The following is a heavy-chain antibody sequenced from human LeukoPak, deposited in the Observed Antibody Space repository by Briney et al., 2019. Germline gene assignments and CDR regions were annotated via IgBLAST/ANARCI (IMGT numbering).Heavy chain of an antibody. Sequence: ASVKVSCKVSGYTLTELSMHWVRQAPGKGLEWMGGFDPEDGETIYAQKFQGRVTMTEDTSTDTAYMKLSSLRSEDTAVYYCATGERDTAMANFDYWGQGTLVTVSS. CDR2: FDPEDGET. CDR1: GYTLTELS. CDR3: ATGERDTAMANFDY. J-gene: IGHJ4*02. V-gene: IGHV1-24*01. D-gene: IGHD5-18*01.